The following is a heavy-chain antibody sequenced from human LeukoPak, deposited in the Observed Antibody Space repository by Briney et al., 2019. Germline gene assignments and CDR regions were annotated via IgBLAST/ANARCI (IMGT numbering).Heavy chain of an antibody. CDR2: IYHSGST. Sequence: SETLSLTCTVSGYSISSGYYWGWIRQPPGKGLEWIGSIYHSGSTYYNPSLKSRVTISVDTSKNQFSLKLSSVTAADTAVYYCARLTYYYGSGSYYGSGMDVWGQGTTVTVSS. V-gene: IGHV4-38-2*02. CDR3: ARLTYYYGSGSYYGSGMDV. D-gene: IGHD3-10*01. CDR1: GYSISSGYY. J-gene: IGHJ6*02.